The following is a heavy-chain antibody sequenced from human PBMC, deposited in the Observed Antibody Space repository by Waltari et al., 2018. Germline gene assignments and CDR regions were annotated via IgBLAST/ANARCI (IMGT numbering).Heavy chain of an antibody. V-gene: IGHV3-23*01. D-gene: IGHD3-22*01. J-gene: IGHJ4*02. CDR1: GFTFSSYA. CDR2: ISGSGGST. CDR3: AKDREVYYYDSSGYSTYFDY. Sequence: EVQLLESGGGLVQPGGSLRLSCAASGFTFSSYAMSWVRKAPGKGLEWVSAISGSGGSTYYADSVKGRFTISRDNSKNTLYLQMNSLRAEDTAVYYCAKDREVYYYDSSGYSTYFDYWGQGTLVTVSS.